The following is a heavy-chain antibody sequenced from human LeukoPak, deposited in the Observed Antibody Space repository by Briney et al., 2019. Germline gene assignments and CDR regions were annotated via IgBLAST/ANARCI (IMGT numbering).Heavy chain of an antibody. CDR2: IYYSGST. J-gene: IGHJ5*02. V-gene: IGHV4-59*01. Sequence: PSETLSLTCSVSGGSISSYYWNWIRQPPGKGLEWIGYIYYSGSTNYNPSLKSRVTISVDTSKNQFSLKLSSVTAADTAVYYCAREGTYGWYNWFDPWGQGTLVTVSS. CDR3: AREGTYGWYNWFDP. D-gene: IGHD6-19*01. CDR1: GGSISSYY.